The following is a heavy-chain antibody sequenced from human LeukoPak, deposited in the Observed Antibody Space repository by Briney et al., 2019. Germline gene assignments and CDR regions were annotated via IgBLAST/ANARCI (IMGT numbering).Heavy chain of an antibody. V-gene: IGHV4-4*02. CDR3: ARVGGYNWNSPFDY. CDR2: IYHSGST. D-gene: IGHD1-7*01. CDR1: GGSISSSNW. Sequence: SGTLSLTCAVSGGSISSSNWWSWVRPPPGKGLEWIGEIYHSGSTSYNPSLKSRVTISVDKSKNQFSLKLSSVTAADAAVYYCARVGGYNWNSPFDYWGQGTLVTVSS. J-gene: IGHJ4*02.